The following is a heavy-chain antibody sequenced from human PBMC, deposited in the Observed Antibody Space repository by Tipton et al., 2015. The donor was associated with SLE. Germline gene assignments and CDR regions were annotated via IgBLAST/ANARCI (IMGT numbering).Heavy chain of an antibody. J-gene: IGHJ4*02. Sequence: GSLRLSCAASRFIFDTYGMTWVRQAPGEGLEGVSSISDTGDKTYYSSSVKGRFTISRDNSKSTLYLQMNSLRGEDTAVYYCAKSWGWGSEDWGQGTLVTVSS. D-gene: IGHD3-16*01. V-gene: IGHV3-23*01. CDR3: AKSWGWGSED. CDR1: RFIFDTYG. CDR2: ISDTGDKT.